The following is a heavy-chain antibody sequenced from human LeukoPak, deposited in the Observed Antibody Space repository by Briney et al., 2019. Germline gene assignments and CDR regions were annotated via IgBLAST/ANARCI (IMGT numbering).Heavy chain of an antibody. V-gene: IGHV3-64D*06. CDR3: ARINIAVAGIVFDY. CDR1: GFIFSPYA. D-gene: IGHD6-19*01. J-gene: IGHJ4*02. CDR2: ISSEGKTT. Sequence: GGSLRLSCAASGFIFSPYAMRWVRQAPGKGLEYVSSISSEGKTTYYADSVKGRFTISRDNSKNTLYLQMSSLRPEDTAVYYCARINIAVAGIVFDYWGQGTLVTVSS.